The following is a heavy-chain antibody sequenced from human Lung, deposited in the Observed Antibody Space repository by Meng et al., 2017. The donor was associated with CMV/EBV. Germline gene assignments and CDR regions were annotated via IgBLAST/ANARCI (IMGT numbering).Heavy chain of an antibody. J-gene: IGHJ6*02. D-gene: IGHD3-3*01. V-gene: IGHV4-59*01. Sequence: CTLLGGSISSYYWSWIRQLPGKGLEWIGYIYYSGSTNYNPSLKSRVTISVDTSKNQFSLKLSSVTAADTAVYYCARGGRGTYYEFWSGPYGMDVXGQGXTVTVSS. CDR1: GGSISSYY. CDR2: IYYSGST. CDR3: ARGGRGTYYEFWSGPYGMDV.